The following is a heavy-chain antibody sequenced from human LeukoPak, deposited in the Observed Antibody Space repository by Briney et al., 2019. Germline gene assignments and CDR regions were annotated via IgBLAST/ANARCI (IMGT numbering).Heavy chain of an antibody. CDR3: AKHDDYVWGSYRSFDY. CDR2: ISCSGGST. V-gene: IGHV3-23*01. J-gene: IGHJ4*02. D-gene: IGHD3-16*02. CDR1: GFTFSSYA. Sequence: GGSLRLSCAASGFTFSSYAMRWVRQAPGKGLEWVAAISCSGGSTYDADSVKGRFTISRDNSKNALYLQMNSLRAEDTAVYYCAKHDDYVWGSYRSFDYWGQGTLVTVSS.